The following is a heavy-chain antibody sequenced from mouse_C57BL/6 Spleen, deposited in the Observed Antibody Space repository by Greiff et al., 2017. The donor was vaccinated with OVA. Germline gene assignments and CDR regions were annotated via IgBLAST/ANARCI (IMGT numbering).Heavy chain of an antibody. CDR1: GFSFNTYA. V-gene: IGHV10-1*01. CDR3: VSVYYDYDAWFAY. D-gene: IGHD2-4*01. J-gene: IGHJ3*01. Sequence: EVKLMESGGGLVQPKGSLKLSCAASGFSFNTYAMNWVRQAPGKGLEWVARIRSKSNNYATYYADSVKDRFTISRDDLESMLYLQMNNLKTEDTAMYYCVSVYYDYDAWFAYWGQGTLVTVSA. CDR2: IRSKSNNYAT.